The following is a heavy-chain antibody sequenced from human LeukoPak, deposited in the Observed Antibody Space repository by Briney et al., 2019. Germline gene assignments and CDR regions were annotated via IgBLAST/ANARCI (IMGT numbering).Heavy chain of an antibody. CDR1: GFTFSSYS. Sequence: GGSLRLSYAASGFTFSSYSMNWVRQAPGKGLEWVSSISSSSSYIYYADSVKGRFTISRDDSRNTLYLQMNSLRGDDTAVYYCAKDVGKWESLHFFDYWGQGTLVTVSS. D-gene: IGHD1-26*01. V-gene: IGHV3-21*04. CDR3: AKDVGKWESLHFFDY. J-gene: IGHJ4*02. CDR2: ISSSSSYI.